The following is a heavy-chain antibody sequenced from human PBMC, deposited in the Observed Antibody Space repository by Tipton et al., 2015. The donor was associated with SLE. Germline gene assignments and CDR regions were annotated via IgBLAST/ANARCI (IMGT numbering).Heavy chain of an antibody. V-gene: IGHV4-31*03. CDR3: ARVGDTAIVDY. J-gene: IGHJ4*02. Sequence: TLSLTCSVSGASISSGGHYWSWIRQHPEKGLEWIGYTYFSGSTYYNPSLKSRVSISVDTSENQFSLNLRSMTAADTAVYYCARVGDTAIVDYWGQGTLVTVSA. D-gene: IGHD5-18*01. CDR2: TYFSGST. CDR1: GASISSGGHY.